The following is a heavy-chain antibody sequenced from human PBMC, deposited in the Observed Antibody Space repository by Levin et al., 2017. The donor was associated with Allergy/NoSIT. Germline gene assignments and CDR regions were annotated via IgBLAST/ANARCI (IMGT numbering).Heavy chain of an antibody. D-gene: IGHD6-13*01. V-gene: IGHV3-66*01. CDR1: GFTVSSNY. Sequence: GESLKISCAASGFTVSSNYMSWVRQAPGKGLEWVSVIYSGGSTYYADSVKGRFTISRDNSKNTLYLQMNSLRAEDTAVYYCARNVAAGTWAHPADYWGQGTLVTVSS. CDR2: IYSGGST. CDR3: ARNVAAGTWAHPADY. J-gene: IGHJ4*02.